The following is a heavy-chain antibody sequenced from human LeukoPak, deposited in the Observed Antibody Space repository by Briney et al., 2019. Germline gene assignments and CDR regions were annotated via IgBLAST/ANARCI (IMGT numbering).Heavy chain of an antibody. V-gene: IGHV3-15*01. Sequence: GGSLRLSCAASGFTFSNAWMSWVRQAPGKGLEWVGRIKSKTDGGTTDYAAPVKGRFTISRDDSKNTLYLQMNSLKTEGTAVYYCTTSNYYDSSGLPIDYWGQGTLVTVSS. CDR2: IKSKTDGGTT. CDR3: TTSNYYDSSGLPIDY. CDR1: GFTFSNAW. D-gene: IGHD3-22*01. J-gene: IGHJ4*02.